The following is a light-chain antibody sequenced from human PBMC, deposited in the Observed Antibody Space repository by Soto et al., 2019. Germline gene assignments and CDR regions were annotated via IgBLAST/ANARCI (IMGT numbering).Light chain of an antibody. V-gene: IGKV3-20*01. CDR1: QSLSSNR. Sequence: EIVLTQSPGTLSLSPGEGATLSCRASQSLSSNRLAWYQQKPGQAPRLLIYGGSSRATGIPDRFSGSGSGTDFTLTISRLEPEDFAVYYCQQYGTSPPLTFGPGTKVDIK. J-gene: IGKJ3*01. CDR2: GGS. CDR3: QQYGTSPPLT.